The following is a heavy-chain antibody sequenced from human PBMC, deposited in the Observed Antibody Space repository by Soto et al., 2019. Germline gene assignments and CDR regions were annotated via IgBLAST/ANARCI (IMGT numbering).Heavy chain of an antibody. CDR2: IYYSGNT. Sequence: SETLSLTCTVSGDYISSYYWSWIRQPPGKGLEWIAYIYYSGNTNYNPSLKSRVAISVDTSRTQFSLKLSSVTAADTAVYYCARSIDPWGQGTLVTVSS. CDR3: ARSIDP. V-gene: IGHV4-59*12. J-gene: IGHJ5*02. CDR1: GDYISSYY.